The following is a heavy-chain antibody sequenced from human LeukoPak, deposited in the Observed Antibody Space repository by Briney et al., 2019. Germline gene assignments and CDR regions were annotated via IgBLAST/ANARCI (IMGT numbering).Heavy chain of an antibody. CDR1: GFSFSTSG. Sequence: GGSLRLSCVASGFSFSTSGMHWVRQSPGKGLDWVSFIRNDGNKKNYAESVKGRFTISRDNSRNTLYLQMNSLRAEDTAVYYCAKGEAAGYHNWFDPWGQGTLVTVSS. CDR2: IRNDGNKK. V-gene: IGHV3-30*02. J-gene: IGHJ5*02. D-gene: IGHD6-13*01. CDR3: AKGEAAGYHNWFDP.